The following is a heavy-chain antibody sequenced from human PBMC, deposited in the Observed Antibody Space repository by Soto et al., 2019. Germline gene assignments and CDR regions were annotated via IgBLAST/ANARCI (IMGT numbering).Heavy chain of an antibody. J-gene: IGHJ6*02. V-gene: IGHV1-18*04. Sequence: QVQLVQSGAEVKKPGASVKVSCKASGYTFTSYGISWVRQAPGQGLEWMGWISAYNGNTNYAQKLQGRVTMTTDTSTSTAYMELRSLRSDDTAVYYCARRGTYDFWSGYYWYYYYGMDVWGQGTTVTVSS. D-gene: IGHD3-3*01. CDR2: ISAYNGNT. CDR1: GYTFTSYG. CDR3: ARRGTYDFWSGYYWYYYYGMDV.